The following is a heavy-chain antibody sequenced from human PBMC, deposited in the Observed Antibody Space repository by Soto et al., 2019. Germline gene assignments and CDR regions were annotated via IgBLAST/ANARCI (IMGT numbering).Heavy chain of an antibody. CDR2: ITPMFGTP. CDR3: ARDGTLYDSSAYYYLY. CDR1: AGTFSRYT. D-gene: IGHD3-22*01. J-gene: IGHJ4*02. Sequence: XSVKVSCKASAGTFSRYTITWVRQAPGQGLEWMGGITPMFGTPNYAQKFQGRVTITADESTSTAYMELSSLRSEDTAMYYCARDGTLYDSSAYYYLYWGQGTLVTGSS. V-gene: IGHV1-69*13.